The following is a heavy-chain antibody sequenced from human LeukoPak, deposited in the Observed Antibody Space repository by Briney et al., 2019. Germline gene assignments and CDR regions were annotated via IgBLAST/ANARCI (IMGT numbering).Heavy chain of an antibody. CDR1: EFTCVRYA. J-gene: IGHJ6*03. CDR3: VRDPSYGSSWYYYMDV. CDR2: ISSSSFKI. D-gene: IGHD6-13*01. V-gene: IGHV3-48*04. Sequence: GGSLRLSCAASEFTCVRYAMNWVRQAPGKGLEWASYISSSSFKIGYADSVKGRFTISRDNSKNLLYLQMDSLRVEDTAVYYCVRDPSYGSSWYYYMDVWGKGTTVTVSS.